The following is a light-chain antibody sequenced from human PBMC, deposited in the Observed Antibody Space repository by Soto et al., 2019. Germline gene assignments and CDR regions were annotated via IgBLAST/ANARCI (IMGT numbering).Light chain of an antibody. V-gene: IGLV2-23*01. CDR2: EGS. Sequence: QSVLTQPASVSXSPGQXXXXXXXXXXSDVGSYNLVSWYQQHPGKAPKLMIYEGSKRPSGVSNRFSGSKSGNTASLTISELQAEDEADYYCCSYAGSSTFVFGTGTKVT. CDR3: CSYAGSSTFV. J-gene: IGLJ1*01. CDR1: XSDVGSYNL.